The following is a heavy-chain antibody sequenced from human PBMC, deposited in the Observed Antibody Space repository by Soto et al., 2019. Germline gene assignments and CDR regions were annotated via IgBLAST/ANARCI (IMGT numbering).Heavy chain of an antibody. CDR2: ISGSGGST. CDR1: GFTFSSYA. J-gene: IGHJ5*02. D-gene: IGHD2-2*01. Sequence: GGSLRLSCAASGFTFSSYAMSWVRQAPGKGLEWVSAISGSGGSTYYADSVKGRFTVSRDNSKNTLFLEMNNLRADDTAIYYCAKSFCSSSSCFFVWVDPWGPGTLVTVSS. CDR3: AKSFCSSSSCFFVWVDP. V-gene: IGHV3-23*01.